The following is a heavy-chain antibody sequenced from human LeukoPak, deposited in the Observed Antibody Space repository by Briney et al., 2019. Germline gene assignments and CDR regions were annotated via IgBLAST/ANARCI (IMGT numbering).Heavy chain of an antibody. J-gene: IGHJ3*02. CDR3: AREAYCSGGSCYPGALDT. CDR2: SSAHNGDT. D-gene: IGHD2-15*01. CDR1: GFTFTSYG. Sequence: ASVKVSCKASGFTFTSYGISWVRQAPGQGLEWMGWSSAHNGDTNYAQNIQGRVTMTTDTSTTTAYMELRSLRSDDTAVYYCAREAYCSGGSCYPGALDTWGQGTMVTVS. V-gene: IGHV1-18*01.